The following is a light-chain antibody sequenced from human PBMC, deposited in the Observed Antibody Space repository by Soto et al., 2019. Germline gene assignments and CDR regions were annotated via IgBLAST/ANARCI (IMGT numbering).Light chain of an antibody. CDR1: QSLIHSDGNTY. J-gene: IGKJ1*01. V-gene: IGKV2-30*02. CDR2: EVS. Sequence: DVVMTQSPLSLPVTLGQPASISCRSSQSLIHSDGNTYLSWFQQRPGQSPRRLIYEVSDRHSGGPDRFTGSGSGTDFTLKISRVEAEDVGVYYCMQGTNWPWTFGQGTEVEIK. CDR3: MQGTNWPWT.